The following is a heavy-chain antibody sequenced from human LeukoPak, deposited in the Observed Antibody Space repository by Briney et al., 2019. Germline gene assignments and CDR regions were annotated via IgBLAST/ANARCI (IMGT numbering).Heavy chain of an antibody. D-gene: IGHD2-8*02. V-gene: IGHV3-23*01. CDR2: IFPSGGEI. CDR1: GFTFSTFA. Sequence: GGSLRLSCAASGFTFSTFAMIWVSQPPGKGLEWVSSIFPSGGEIHYADSVRGRFTISRDNSKSTLSLQMNSLRAEDTAIYYCATYRQVLLPFESWGQGTLVTVSS. J-gene: IGHJ4*02. CDR3: ATYRQVLLPFES.